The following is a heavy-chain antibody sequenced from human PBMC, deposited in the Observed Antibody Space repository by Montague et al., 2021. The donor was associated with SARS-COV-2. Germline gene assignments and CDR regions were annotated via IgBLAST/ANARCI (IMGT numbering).Heavy chain of an antibody. V-gene: IGHV4-34*01. CDR1: GGSFHIFS. CDR2: VDQGGKT. Sequence: SETLSLTCAVYGGSFHIFSWGWIRQSPGKGLEWIGEVDQGGKTNYNPSFKSRVTISVDTSKNQFSLNLTSVTAADAAMYYCARGTRVVGVTPGFRWWGQGTQVAVSS. J-gene: IGHJ4*02. D-gene: IGHD1-26*01. CDR3: ARGTRVVGVTPGFRW.